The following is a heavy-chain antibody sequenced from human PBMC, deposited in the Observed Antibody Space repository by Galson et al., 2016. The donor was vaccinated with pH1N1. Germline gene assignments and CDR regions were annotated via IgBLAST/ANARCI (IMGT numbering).Heavy chain of an antibody. CDR2: AYFRPQWHN. CDR3: ARAKYDNLWGSYRLDY. Sequence: CAISGDSVSAKSVTWNWIRQSPSKGLEWLGRAYFRPQWHNDYAESLRGRLTVNADTSKNEFSLQLNSVTPEDTAVYYCARAKYDNLWGSYRLDYWGQGTLVTVSS. V-gene: IGHV6-1*01. J-gene: IGHJ4*02. D-gene: IGHD3-16*02. CDR1: GDSVSAKSVT.